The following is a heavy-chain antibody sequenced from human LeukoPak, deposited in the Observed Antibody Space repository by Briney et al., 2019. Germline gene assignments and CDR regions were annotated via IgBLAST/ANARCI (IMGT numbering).Heavy chain of an antibody. V-gene: IGHV6-1*01. Sequence: SQTLSLTCAVSGDSVSSNSAVWNWIRQSPSRGLEWLGRTYYRSKFYIDYAISVQSRITINPDSSKNQFSLQLNSVTPEDTAVCFCARAMRLTAAGTFYFDNWGQGTLVTVSS. CDR2: TYYRSKFYI. CDR3: ARAMRLTAAGTFYFDN. D-gene: IGHD1/OR15-1a*01. J-gene: IGHJ4*02. CDR1: GDSVSSNSAV.